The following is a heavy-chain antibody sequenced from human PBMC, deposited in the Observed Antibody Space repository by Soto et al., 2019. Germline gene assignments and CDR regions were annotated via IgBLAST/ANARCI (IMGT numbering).Heavy chain of an antibody. CDR1: GYTFTSYG. V-gene: IGHV1-18*01. J-gene: IGHJ4*02. Sequence: GASVKVSCEASGYTFTSYGISWVRQAPGQGLEWMGWISAYNGNTNYAQKLQGRVTMTTDTSTRTAYMELRSMRSDDTAVYYCARDPFQYSSGWYESRTLDYWGQGTLVTVSS. D-gene: IGHD6-19*01. CDR2: ISAYNGNT. CDR3: ARDPFQYSSGWYESRTLDY.